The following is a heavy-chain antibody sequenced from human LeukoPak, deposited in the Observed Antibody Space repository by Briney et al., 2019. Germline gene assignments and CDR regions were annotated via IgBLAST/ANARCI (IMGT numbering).Heavy chain of an antibody. CDR1: GFTFDDYG. J-gene: IGHJ4*02. Sequence: GGSLRLSCAASGFTFDDYGMSWVRQAPGKGLEWVSGINWNGGSTGYADSVKGRFTISRDNAKNSLYLQMNSLRAEDTAVYYCASVVAHANDYWGQGTLVTVSS. CDR3: ASVVAHANDY. CDR2: INWNGGST. V-gene: IGHV3-20*04. D-gene: IGHD2-15*01.